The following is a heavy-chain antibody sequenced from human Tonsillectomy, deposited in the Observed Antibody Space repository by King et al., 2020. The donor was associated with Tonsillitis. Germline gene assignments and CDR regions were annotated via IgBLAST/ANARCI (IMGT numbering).Heavy chain of an antibody. J-gene: IGHJ4*02. CDR1: GFTFSSYW. CDR3: ARFPDGSGVDY. V-gene: IGHV3-74*01. Sequence: EVQLVESGGGLVQPGGSLRLSCAASGFTFSSYWMHWVRQAPGKGLVWVSRIISDASSTSYADSVKGRFTISRDNAKNTLYLQMNSLRAEDTAVYYCARFPDGSGVDYWGQGTLVTVSS. CDR2: IISDASST. D-gene: IGHD3-10*01.